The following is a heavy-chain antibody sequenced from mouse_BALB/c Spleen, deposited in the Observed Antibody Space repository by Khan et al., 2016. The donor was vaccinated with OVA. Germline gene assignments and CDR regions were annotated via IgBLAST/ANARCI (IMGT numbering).Heavy chain of an antibody. V-gene: IGHV3-5*02. CDR1: GISITSGNYR. D-gene: IGHD1-1*01. J-gene: IGHJ1*01. CDR3: ARDYGSLCWYFDV. Sequence: EVQLQESGPGLVKPSQTVSLTCTVTGISITSGNYRWSWIRQFPGNKLEWIGNIYYSGTVTYNPSLTSRTTITSDTSKNQFFLEMNSLTTEDTATYYCARDYGSLCWYFDVWGAGTTVTVSS. CDR2: IYYSGTV.